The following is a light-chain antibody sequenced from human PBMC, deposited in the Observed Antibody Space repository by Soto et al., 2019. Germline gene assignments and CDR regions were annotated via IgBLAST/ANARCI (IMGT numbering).Light chain of an antibody. J-gene: IGLJ1*01. CDR2: SNN. CDR3: AVWDDSLSGYV. V-gene: IGLV1-47*02. Sequence: QSVLTQPPSASGTPGQRVTISCSGSSSNIGSNSVYWYQQLPGTAPKLLIYSNNQWPSGVPDRFSGSKSGTSASLAISGLRSEDEADYYCAVWDDSLSGYVFGNGTKVTV. CDR1: SSNIGSNS.